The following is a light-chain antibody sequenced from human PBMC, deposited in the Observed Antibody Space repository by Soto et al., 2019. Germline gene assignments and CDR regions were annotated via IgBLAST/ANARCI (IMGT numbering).Light chain of an antibody. CDR2: EVS. J-gene: IGLJ1*01. CDR3: CSYAGSSTYV. CDR1: SSVVGSYNL. Sequence: QSALNQPASVFGSPGQSITISCPGTSSVVGSYNLVSWYQQHPGKAPKLMIYEVSKRPSGVSNRFSGSKSGNTASLTISGLQAEDGADYYCCSYAGSSTYVFGTGTKVTVL. V-gene: IGLV2-23*02.